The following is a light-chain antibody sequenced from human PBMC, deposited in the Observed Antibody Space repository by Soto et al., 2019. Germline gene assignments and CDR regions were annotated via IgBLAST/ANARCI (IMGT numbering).Light chain of an antibody. CDR3: QQRNYWQVT. J-gene: IGKJ5*01. Sequence: EIVMTQSPATLSVSPGGRATLSCRASQSISDTLAWYQQKPGQAPRLLIHGASTRATGFPARFSGSGSGTDFTLTISSLEPEDFAVYYCQQRNYWQVTFGQGTRLEIK. V-gene: IGKV3-15*01. CDR1: QSISDT. CDR2: GAS.